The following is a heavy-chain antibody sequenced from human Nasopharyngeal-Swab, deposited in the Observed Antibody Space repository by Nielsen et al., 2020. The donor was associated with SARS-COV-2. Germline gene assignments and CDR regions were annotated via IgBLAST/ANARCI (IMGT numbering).Heavy chain of an antibody. D-gene: IGHD1-14*01. CDR2: ISSSSSYI. Sequence: GESLKISCAASGFTFSSYSMNWVRQAPGKGLEWVSSISSSSSYIYYADSVKGRFTISRDNSKNTLYLQMNSLRAEDTAVYYCAKGRSNRDAFDIWGQGTMVTVSS. V-gene: IGHV3-21*04. J-gene: IGHJ3*02. CDR1: GFTFSSYS. CDR3: AKGRSNRDAFDI.